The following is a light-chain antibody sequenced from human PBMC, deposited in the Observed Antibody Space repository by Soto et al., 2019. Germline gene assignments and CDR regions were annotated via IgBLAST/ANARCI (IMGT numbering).Light chain of an antibody. CDR1: SSDVGSYNR. CDR2: EVS. J-gene: IGLJ3*02. V-gene: IGLV2-14*02. Sequence: QSALTQPASVSGSPGQSITISCTGGSSDVGSYNRVSWYRQHPGKAPQLMIYEVSNRPSGVSNRFSGSKSGNTASLTISGLQPEDEADYFCSSLTRSDTWVIGGGTKLTVL. CDR3: SSLTRSDTWV.